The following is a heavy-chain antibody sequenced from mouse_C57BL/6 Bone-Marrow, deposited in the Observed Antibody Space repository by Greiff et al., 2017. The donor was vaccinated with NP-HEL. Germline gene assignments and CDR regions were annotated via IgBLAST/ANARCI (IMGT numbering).Heavy chain of an antibody. V-gene: IGHV1-69*01. CDR1: GYTFTSYW. CDR3: ARRTAQATDFDY. D-gene: IGHD3-2*02. CDR2: IDPSDSYT. J-gene: IGHJ2*01. Sequence: VQLKQPGAELVMPGASVKLSCKASGYTFTSYWMHWVKQRPGQGLEWIGEIDPSDSYTNYNQKFKGKSTLTVDKSSSTAYMQLSSLTSEDSAVYYCARRTAQATDFDYWGQGTTLTVSS.